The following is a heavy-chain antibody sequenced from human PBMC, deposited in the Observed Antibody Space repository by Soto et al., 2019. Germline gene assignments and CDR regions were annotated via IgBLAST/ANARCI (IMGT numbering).Heavy chain of an antibody. D-gene: IGHD2-15*01. V-gene: IGHV2-5*02. CDR1: GFSLSATGVG. Sequence: SGPTLVNPTQPLTLTCSFSGFSLSATGVGVGWVRQPRGKALEFLALIYWDDDQKFRPLLRNRLTITKDTSKNEVVLTMTNMDSVDSGTYYCVHTPNYRLGGLHYWGRGTLVTVSS. CDR3: VHTPNYRLGGLHY. J-gene: IGHJ4*02. CDR2: IYWDDDQ.